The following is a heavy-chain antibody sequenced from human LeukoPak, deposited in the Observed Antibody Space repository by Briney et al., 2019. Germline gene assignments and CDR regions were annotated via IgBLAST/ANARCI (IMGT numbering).Heavy chain of an antibody. D-gene: IGHD3-22*01. Sequence: GGSLRLSCAASGFTFSSYAMSWVRQAPGKGLEWVSTISDSGGSTYYADSLKGRFTISRDNYKNTLYLQMNSLRAEDTAVYYCAKVDCYDSSGNYPNWFDPWGQGTLVTVSS. J-gene: IGHJ5*02. CDR2: ISDSGGST. CDR1: GFTFSSYA. CDR3: AKVDCYDSSGNYPNWFDP. V-gene: IGHV3-23*01.